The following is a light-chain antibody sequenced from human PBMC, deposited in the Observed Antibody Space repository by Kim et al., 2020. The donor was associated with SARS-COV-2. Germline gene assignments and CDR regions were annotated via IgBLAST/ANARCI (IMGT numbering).Light chain of an antibody. CDR3: ATWDGSLNGWV. V-gene: IGLV1-44*01. CDR1: NSNIGSNT. J-gene: IGLJ3*02. CDR2: SNN. Sequence: GQSATFSCSEGNSNIGSNTVNWSQQLPGTAPKFLIYSNNQRPSGVPDRFSGSKSGTSASLAISGLQSEDEADYYCATWDGSLNGWVFGGGTQLTVL.